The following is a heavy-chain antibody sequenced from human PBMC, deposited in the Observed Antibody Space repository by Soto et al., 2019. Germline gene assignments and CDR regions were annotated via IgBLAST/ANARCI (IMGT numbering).Heavy chain of an antibody. D-gene: IGHD6-19*01. CDR3: ARLGAVAGTVDY. CDR1: GFTFSSYS. J-gene: IGHJ4*02. CDR2: ISSSSSYI. Sequence: GSLRLSCAASGFTFSSYSMNWVRQAPGKGLEWVSSISSSSSYIYYADSVKGRSTISRDNAKNSLYLQMNSLRAEDTAVYYCARLGAVAGTVDYWGQGTLVTVSS. V-gene: IGHV3-21*01.